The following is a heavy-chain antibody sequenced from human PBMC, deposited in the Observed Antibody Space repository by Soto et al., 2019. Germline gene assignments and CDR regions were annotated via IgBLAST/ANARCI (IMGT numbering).Heavy chain of an antibody. D-gene: IGHD3-10*01. CDR2: LIGGHYGT. CDR1: GFTLQNYA. V-gene: IGHV3-23*01. Sequence: GGSLRLSCTASGFTLQNYAMAWVRQAPGKGLEWASTLIGGHYGTAYSYSVKGRFTVSRDNSKNCLYLQMNSLGVEDTAMYFCAKGKSTGDIDWFDPWGQGSLVTAPQ. CDR3: AKGKSTGDIDWFDP. J-gene: IGHJ5*02.